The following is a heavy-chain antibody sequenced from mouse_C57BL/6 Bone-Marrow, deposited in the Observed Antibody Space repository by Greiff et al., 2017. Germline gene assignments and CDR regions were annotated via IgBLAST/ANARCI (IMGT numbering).Heavy chain of an antibody. CDR3: ARGPGYYTDLFAY. CDR1: GYTFTSYT. V-gene: IGHV1-4*01. Sequence: VQLQQSGAELARPGASVKMSCKASGYTFTSYTMHWVKQRPGQGLEWIGYINPSSGYTKYNQKFKEKATLTADKSSSTAYMQLSSLTSEDSAVYYCARGPGYYTDLFAYWGQGTLVTVSA. D-gene: IGHD2-3*01. J-gene: IGHJ3*01. CDR2: INPSSGYT.